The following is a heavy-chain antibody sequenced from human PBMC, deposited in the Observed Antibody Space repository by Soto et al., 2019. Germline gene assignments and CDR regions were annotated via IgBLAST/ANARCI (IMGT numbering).Heavy chain of an antibody. CDR3: ARHYAYGVTSYYYMDV. V-gene: IGHV4-39*01. CDR2: IYYSGST. CDR1: GGPISSSSYY. D-gene: IGHD4-17*01. Sequence: SETLSLTCTVSGGPISSSSYYWGWIRQPPGKGLEWIGSIYYSGSTYYNPSLKSRVTISVDTSKNQFSLKLSSVTAADTAVYYCARHYAYGVTSYYYMDVWGKGTTVTVSS. J-gene: IGHJ6*03.